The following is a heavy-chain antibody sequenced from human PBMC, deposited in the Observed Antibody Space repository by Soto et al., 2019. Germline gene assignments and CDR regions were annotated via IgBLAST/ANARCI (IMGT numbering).Heavy chain of an antibody. CDR1: GGSISSSSYY. D-gene: IGHD2-21*02. CDR3: ARTETVVTAIQVYFDY. Sequence: SETLSLTCTVSGGSISSSSYYWGWIRQPPGKGLEWIGSIYYSGSTYYNPPLKSRVTISVDTSKNQFSLKLSSVTAADTAVYYCARTETVVTAIQVYFDYWGQGTLVTVSS. CDR2: IYYSGST. J-gene: IGHJ4*02. V-gene: IGHV4-39*01.